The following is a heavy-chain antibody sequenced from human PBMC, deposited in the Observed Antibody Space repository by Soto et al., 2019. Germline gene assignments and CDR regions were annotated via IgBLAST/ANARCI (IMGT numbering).Heavy chain of an antibody. CDR3: AREVVVVAANCFDY. J-gene: IGHJ4*02. CDR2: ISSSSSYT. Sequence: GGSLRLSCAASGFTFSDYYMSWIRQAPGKGLEWVSYISSSSSYTNYADSVKGRFTISRDNAKNSLYLRMNSLRAEDTAVYYCAREVVVVAANCFDYWGQGTLVTVSS. D-gene: IGHD2-15*01. CDR1: GFTFSDYY. V-gene: IGHV3-11*06.